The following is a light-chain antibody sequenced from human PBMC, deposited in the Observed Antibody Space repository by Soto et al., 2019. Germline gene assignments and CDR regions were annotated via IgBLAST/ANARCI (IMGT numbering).Light chain of an antibody. CDR2: ATS. Sequence: AIQMTQSPSSLSSSLGDRFTITFLASQGIRGDLGWYQQKPGKAPKLLISATSTLQSGVPSRFSGRGSGTNFTLTISSLQPEDFATYYCIQDFISPLTVGQGTKVDI. V-gene: IGKV1-6*01. J-gene: IGKJ1*01. CDR3: IQDFISPLT. CDR1: QGIRGD.